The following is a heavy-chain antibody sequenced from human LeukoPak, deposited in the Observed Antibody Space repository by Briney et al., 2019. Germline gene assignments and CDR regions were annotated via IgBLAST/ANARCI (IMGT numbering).Heavy chain of an antibody. V-gene: IGHV1-18*01. CDR2: ISAYNGTT. CDR3: ARFSQTVVTASE. CDR1: GYTFTSYG. Sequence: ASVKVSCKASGYTFTSYGISWVRHAPGQGLECMGWISAYNGTTNYAQKLQGRVTMTTDTSTSTAYMELRSLRSDDTAVYYCARFSQTVVTASEWGQGTLVTVSS. D-gene: IGHD4-23*01. J-gene: IGHJ4*02.